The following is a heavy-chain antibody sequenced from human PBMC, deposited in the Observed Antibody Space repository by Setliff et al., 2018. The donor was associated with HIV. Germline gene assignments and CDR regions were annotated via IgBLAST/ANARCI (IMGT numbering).Heavy chain of an antibody. CDR1: NASFGDYY. CDR2: INQSGST. Sequence: PSETLSLTCAVYNASFGDYYRGWIRQAPGKGLEWIGEINQSGSTNYNSSLRSRVTMSINLSKNQFSLKLTSVTAADTAVYYCAGRAYGPLEHWGQGNQVTVSS. J-gene: IGHJ4*02. D-gene: IGHD4-17*01. CDR3: AGRAYGPLEH. V-gene: IGHV4-34*01.